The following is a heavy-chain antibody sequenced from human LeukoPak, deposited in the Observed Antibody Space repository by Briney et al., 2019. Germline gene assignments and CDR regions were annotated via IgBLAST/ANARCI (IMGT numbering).Heavy chain of an antibody. Sequence: GGSLRLSCAASEFTFSSYSMNWVRQAPGKGLEWVSVIYSGGSTYYADSVKGRFTISRDNSKNTLYLQMNSLRAEDTAVYYCARGDSSGYYYFEYWGQGTLVTVSS. CDR2: IYSGGST. V-gene: IGHV3-53*01. CDR1: EFTFSSYS. J-gene: IGHJ4*02. CDR3: ARGDSSGYYYFEY. D-gene: IGHD6-19*01.